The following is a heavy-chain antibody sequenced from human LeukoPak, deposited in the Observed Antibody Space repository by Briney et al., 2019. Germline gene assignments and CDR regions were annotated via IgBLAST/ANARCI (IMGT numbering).Heavy chain of an antibody. CDR2: IWYDGSNK. V-gene: IGHV3-33*06. D-gene: IGHD6-13*01. CDR1: GFIFSSYA. J-gene: IGHJ4*02. CDR3: AKRIAVAGTWYFDY. Sequence: GRSLRLSCAASGFIFSSYAMHWVRQAPGKGPEWVAIIWYDGSNKYYAESVEGRFTISRDNSKNTLYLQMNSLRAEDTAVYYCAKRIAVAGTWYFDYWGQGTLVTVSS.